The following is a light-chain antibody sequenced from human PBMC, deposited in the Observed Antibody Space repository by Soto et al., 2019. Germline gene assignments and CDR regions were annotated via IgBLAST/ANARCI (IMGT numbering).Light chain of an antibody. CDR3: QQVNSYPLT. V-gene: IGKV1-5*03. CDR2: KAS. Sequence: DIQMTQSPSTLSASVGDTVTVTCRASQSVSGWLAWYQQKPGKAPKLLIYKASTLKSGVPSRFSGSGSGTDFTLTISSLQPEDFASYYCQQVNSYPLTFGGGTKVDIK. J-gene: IGKJ4*01. CDR1: QSVSGW.